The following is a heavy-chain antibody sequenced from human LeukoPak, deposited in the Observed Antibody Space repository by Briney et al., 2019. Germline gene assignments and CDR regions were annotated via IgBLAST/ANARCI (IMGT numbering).Heavy chain of an antibody. CDR3: ARGPRIAVAGRRNWFDP. J-gene: IGHJ5*02. V-gene: IGHV4-34*01. D-gene: IGHD6-19*01. CDR2: INHSGST. CDR1: GGSFSGYY. Sequence: SETLSLTCGAYGGSFSGYYWSWIRQPPGKGLEWIGEINHSGSTNYNPSLKSRVTISVHTSKNQFSLKLSSVTAADTAVYYCARGPRIAVAGRRNWFDPWGQGTLVTVSS.